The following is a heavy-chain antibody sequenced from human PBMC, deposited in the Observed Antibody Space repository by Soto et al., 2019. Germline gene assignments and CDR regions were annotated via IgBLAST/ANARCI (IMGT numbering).Heavy chain of an antibody. D-gene: IGHD4-4*01. J-gene: IGHJ6*04. CDR3: ARSYSNYENYYYYGMDV. CDR2: IIPIFGTA. V-gene: IGHV1-69*13. Sequence: ASVKVSCKASGGTFSSYAISWVRQAPGQGLEWMGGIIPIFGTANYAQKFQGRVTITADESTSTAYMELSSLRSEDTAVYYCARSYSNYENYYYYGMDVWGKGTNVTVSS. CDR1: GGTFSSYA.